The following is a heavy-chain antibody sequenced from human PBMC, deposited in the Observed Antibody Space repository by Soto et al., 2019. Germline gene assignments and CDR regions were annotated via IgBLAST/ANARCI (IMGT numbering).Heavy chain of an antibody. J-gene: IGHJ4*02. CDR3: ARVHRDDFWSGSARPFDY. D-gene: IGHD3-3*01. V-gene: IGHV3-21*01. CDR2: ISSSSSYI. Sequence: GGSLRLSCAASGFTFSSYSMNWVRQAPGKGLEWVSSISSSSSYIYYADSVKGRFTISRDNAKNSLYLQMNSLRAEDTAVYYCARVHRDDFWSGSARPFDYWGQGTLVTVSS. CDR1: GFTFSSYS.